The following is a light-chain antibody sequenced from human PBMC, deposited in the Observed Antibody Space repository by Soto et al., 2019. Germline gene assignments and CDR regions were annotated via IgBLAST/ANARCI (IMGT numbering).Light chain of an antibody. CDR2: DAS. J-gene: IGKJ1*01. V-gene: IGKV1-5*01. CDR1: QSISNR. Sequence: DLQMTQSPSTLSASVGDIVTITCRASQSISNRLAWYQQRPGKAPKYLIYDASTLDSGAPSRFSGSGSGTEFTLSISSLQPDDFATYYCQQYNSYPWTFGQGTKVDIK. CDR3: QQYNSYPWT.